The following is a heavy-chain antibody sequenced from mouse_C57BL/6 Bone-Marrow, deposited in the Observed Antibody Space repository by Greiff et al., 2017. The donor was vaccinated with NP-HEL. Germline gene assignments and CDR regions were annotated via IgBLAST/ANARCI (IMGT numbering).Heavy chain of an antibody. D-gene: IGHD1-1*01. J-gene: IGHJ3*01. CDR1: GYSFTGYY. Sequence: EVQLQQSGPELVKPGASVKISCKASGYSFTGYYMNWVKQSPEKSLEWIGEINPSTGGTTYNQKFKAKATLTVDKSSSTAYMQLKSLTSEDSAVYYCARDTYYGSSYWGQGTLVTVSA. V-gene: IGHV1-42*01. CDR2: INPSTGGT. CDR3: ARDTYYGSSY.